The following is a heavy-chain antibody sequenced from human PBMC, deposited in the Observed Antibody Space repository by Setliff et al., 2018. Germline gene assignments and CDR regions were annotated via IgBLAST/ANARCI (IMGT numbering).Heavy chain of an antibody. CDR2: IKQDGSEK. V-gene: IGHV3-7*01. CDR3: ARAFGSGWF. CDR1: GFTFSSYE. Sequence: PGGSLRLSCAASGFTFSSYEMNWVRQAPGKGLEWVANIKQDGSEKYYVDSVKGRFTISRDNAKNSLYLQMNSLRAEDTAVYYCARAFGSGWFWGQGTLVTVSS. D-gene: IGHD6-19*01. J-gene: IGHJ4*02.